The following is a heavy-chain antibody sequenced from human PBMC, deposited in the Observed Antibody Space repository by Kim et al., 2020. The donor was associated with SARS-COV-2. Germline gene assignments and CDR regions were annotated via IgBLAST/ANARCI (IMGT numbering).Heavy chain of an antibody. CDR2: IIPIFGTA. D-gene: IGHD2-21*01. Sequence: SVKVSCKASGGTFSSYAISWVRQAPGQGLEWMGGIIPIFGTANYAQKFQGRVTITADESTSTAYMELSSLRSEDTAVYYCARGGYCGGDCYTTILYYFDYWGQGTLVTVSS. CDR1: GGTFSSYA. J-gene: IGHJ4*02. V-gene: IGHV1-69*13. CDR3: ARGGYCGGDCYTTILYYFDY.